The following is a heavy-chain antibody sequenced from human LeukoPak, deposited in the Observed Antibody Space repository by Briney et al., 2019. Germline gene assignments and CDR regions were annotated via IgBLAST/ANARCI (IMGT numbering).Heavy chain of an antibody. J-gene: IGHJ4*02. D-gene: IGHD3-22*01. CDR1: GGSISSGGYY. CDR2: IYHSGST. CDR3: ARGGYYYDSRGYQGTFDY. Sequence: SQTLSLTCTVSGGSISSGGYYWSWIRQPPGKGLEWIGYIYHSGSTYYNPSLKSRVTISVDRSKNQFSLKLSSVTAADTAVYYCARGGYYYDSRGYQGTFDYWGQGTLVTVSS. V-gene: IGHV4-30-2*01.